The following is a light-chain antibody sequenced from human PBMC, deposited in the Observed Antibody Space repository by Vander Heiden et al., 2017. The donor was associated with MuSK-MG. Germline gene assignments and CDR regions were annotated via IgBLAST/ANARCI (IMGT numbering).Light chain of an antibody. V-gene: IGKV1-39*01. J-gene: IGKJ1*01. Sequence: DIQMTQSPSSLSASVGDRVTITCRASQSISNYLNWYQQKPGNAPKLLIYVVSSLQSGVPSRFSGSGSETDFTLTISSLQPEDFATYYCQQSYTTPWTFGQGTKVEIK. CDR2: VVS. CDR1: QSISNY. CDR3: QQSYTTPWT.